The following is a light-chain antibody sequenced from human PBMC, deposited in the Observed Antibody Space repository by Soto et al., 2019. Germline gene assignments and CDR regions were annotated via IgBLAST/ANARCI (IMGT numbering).Light chain of an antibody. Sequence: EIVLTQSPATLSLSPGERATLSCRASQSVSSYLAWYQQKPGQAPRLLIYDASNRATGIPARFSGSGSGTDFTLTISSLEPEDFAVYYCQQRSNWPPGNTFGGGTKVEI. CDR3: QQRSNWPPGNT. J-gene: IGKJ4*01. CDR1: QSVSSY. V-gene: IGKV3-11*01. CDR2: DAS.